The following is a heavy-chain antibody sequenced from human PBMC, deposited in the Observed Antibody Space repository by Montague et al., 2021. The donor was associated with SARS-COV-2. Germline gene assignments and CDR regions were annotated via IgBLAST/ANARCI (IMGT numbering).Heavy chain of an antibody. CDR1: GGSISSSSYY. J-gene: IGHJ5*02. D-gene: IGHD2-15*01. CDR3: ARERRYCSGGSCYSGWFDP. Sequence: SETLSLTCTVSGGSISSSSYYWGWVRQPPGKGLEWIGSIYYSGSTYYNPSLKSRVTISVDTSKNQFSLKLSSVTAADTAVYYCARERRYCSGGSCYSGWFDPWGQGTLVTVPS. V-gene: IGHV4-39*07. CDR2: IYYSGST.